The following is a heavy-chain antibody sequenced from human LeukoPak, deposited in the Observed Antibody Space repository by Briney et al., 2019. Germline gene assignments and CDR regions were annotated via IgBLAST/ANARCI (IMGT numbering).Heavy chain of an antibody. CDR3: ARDYDFWSGYYTGIFDY. V-gene: IGHV3-11*06. CDR2: ISSSSSYT. CDR1: GFTFSDYY. D-gene: IGHD3-3*01. Sequence: PGGSLRLSCAASGFTFSDYYMSWIRQAPGKGLEWVSYISSSSSYTNYADSVKGRFTISRDNAKNSLYLQMNSLRAEDTAVYYCARDYDFWSGYYTGIFDYWGQGTLVTVSS. J-gene: IGHJ4*02.